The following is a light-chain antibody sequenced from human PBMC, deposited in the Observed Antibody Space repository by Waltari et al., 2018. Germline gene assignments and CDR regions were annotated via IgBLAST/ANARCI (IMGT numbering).Light chain of an antibody. V-gene: IGLV1-47*01. Sequence: QSVLTQPPSASGTPGQRVTISCSGSSSNIGSHYVYWYQHLPGTAPKLLIYRTNPRPSGGPGRGFGSKFGTSGSPTLSGVPSQDEAEYHGATWEEGLGVPGVFGGGTKLTVL. CDR2: RTN. CDR1: SSNIGSHY. CDR3: ATWEEGLGVPGV. J-gene: IGLJ3*02.